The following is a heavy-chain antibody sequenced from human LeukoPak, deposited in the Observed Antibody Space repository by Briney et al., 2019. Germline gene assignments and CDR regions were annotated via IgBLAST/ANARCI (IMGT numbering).Heavy chain of an antibody. CDR2: IRSSGSPI. V-gene: IGHV3-48*02. CDR1: GFTFSSYS. CDR3: VRDPDALDF. J-gene: IGHJ4*02. Sequence: GGSLRLSCAASGFTFSSYSMNWVRQAPGKGLEWVAYIRSSGSPIYYADSVKGRFTISRDSAKNSLYLQMNSLRDEDTAVYYCVRDPDALDFWGQGTPVTVSS.